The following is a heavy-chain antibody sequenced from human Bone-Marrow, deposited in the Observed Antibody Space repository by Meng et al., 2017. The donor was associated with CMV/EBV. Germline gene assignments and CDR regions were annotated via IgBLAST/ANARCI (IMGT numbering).Heavy chain of an antibody. J-gene: IGHJ4*02. Sequence: GESLKISCVASGFIFSSYEMTWVRQAPGKGLEWLAHISSGATNTYHADSMKDRFTMSRDNAKNSLYLQMNSLSDEDTAVYYCARDTRWFGLDFWGQGTLVTVSS. CDR3: ARDTRWFGLDF. D-gene: IGHD3-10*01. V-gene: IGHV3-48*03. CDR2: ISSGATNT. CDR1: GFIFSSYE.